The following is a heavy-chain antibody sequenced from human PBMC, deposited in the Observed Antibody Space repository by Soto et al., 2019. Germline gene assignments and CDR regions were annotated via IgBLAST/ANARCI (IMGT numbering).Heavy chain of an antibody. Sequence: EVQLVESGGGLGKPGWSLRLSCAASGFTFSSYSMNWVRQAPGKGLEWVSSISTSSSYIYYADSLKGRFTISRDNAKNSLYLQMNSLRAEDTAVYYCARDQMATIKNFASWGQGTLVTVSS. CDR3: ARDQMATIKNFAS. CDR1: GFTFSSYS. D-gene: IGHD5-12*01. CDR2: ISTSSSYI. V-gene: IGHV3-21*01. J-gene: IGHJ4*02.